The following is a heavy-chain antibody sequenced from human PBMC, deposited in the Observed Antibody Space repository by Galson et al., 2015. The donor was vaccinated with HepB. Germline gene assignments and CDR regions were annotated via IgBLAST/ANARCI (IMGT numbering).Heavy chain of an antibody. CDR2: IIPIFGTA. J-gene: IGHJ6*02. V-gene: IGHV1-69*06. Sequence: SVKVSCKASEGTFSSYAISWVRQAPGQGLEWMGGIIPIFGTANYAQKFQGRVTITADKSTSTAYMELSSLRSEDTAVYYCARAAGGYSYGHKPTYYGMDVWGQGTTVTVSS. CDR3: ARAAGGYSYGHKPTYYGMDV. CDR1: EGTFSSYA. D-gene: IGHD5-18*01.